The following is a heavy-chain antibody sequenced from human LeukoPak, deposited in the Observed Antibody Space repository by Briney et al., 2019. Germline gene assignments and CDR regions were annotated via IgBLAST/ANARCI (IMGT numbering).Heavy chain of an antibody. CDR1: GFTFSNYW. V-gene: IGHV3-74*03. Sequence: PGGSLRLSCAAYGFTFSNYWVHWDRQAPGKGLVWVSRINRDGSTTKYADSVKGRFTVSRDNAKNTLNLQMNSLRAEDTAVYYCARDKKSGESSEIDYWGQGTLVTVSS. CDR3: ARDKKSGESSEIDY. D-gene: IGHD3-10*01. J-gene: IGHJ4*02. CDR2: INRDGSTT.